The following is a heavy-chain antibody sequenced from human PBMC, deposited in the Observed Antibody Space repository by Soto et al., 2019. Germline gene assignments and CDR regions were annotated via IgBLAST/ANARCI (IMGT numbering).Heavy chain of an antibody. V-gene: IGHV2-5*02. J-gene: IGHJ6*02. Sequence: QITLKESGPTLVKPTQTLTLTCTFSGFSLRSSGVGVGWIRQPPGKALEWLALIYWDDNERYNPSLKSRLTITKDTSKNQVVLTMTNMDPVDTATYYGAHDKLNPYGMDVWGQGTPVTVSS. CDR3: AHDKLNPYGMDV. D-gene: IGHD1-1*01. CDR1: GFSLRSSGVG. CDR2: IYWDDNE.